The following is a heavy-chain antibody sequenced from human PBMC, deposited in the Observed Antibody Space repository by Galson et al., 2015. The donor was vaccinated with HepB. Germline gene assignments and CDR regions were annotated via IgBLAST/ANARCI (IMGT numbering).Heavy chain of an antibody. CDR2: IIPTFGPA. Sequence: SVKVSCKASGGTFHSFAISWVRQAPGQGLEWMGGIIPTFGPANYAQKFQGRVTITADESTSHMELSSLRSEDTAVYYCARDRNQVYRDYYEYYFMDVWGTGTTVTVS. V-gene: IGHV1-69*13. D-gene: IGHD4-17*01. CDR3: ARDRNQVYRDYYEYYFMDV. J-gene: IGHJ6*03. CDR1: GGTFHSFA.